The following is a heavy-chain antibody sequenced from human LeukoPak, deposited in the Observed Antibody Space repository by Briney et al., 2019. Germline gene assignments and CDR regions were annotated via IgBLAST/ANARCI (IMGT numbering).Heavy chain of an antibody. CDR3: ASPKAVAAAGTLPRFDY. CDR2: ISGSGGST. D-gene: IGHD6-13*01. J-gene: IGHJ4*02. Sequence: PGGSLRLSCAASGFTFSSYAMSWVRQAPGKGLEWVSAISGSGGSTYYADSVKGRFTISRDNSKNTLYLQMNSQRAEDTAVYYCASPKAVAAAGTLPRFDYWGQGTLVTVSS. CDR1: GFTFSSYA. V-gene: IGHV3-23*01.